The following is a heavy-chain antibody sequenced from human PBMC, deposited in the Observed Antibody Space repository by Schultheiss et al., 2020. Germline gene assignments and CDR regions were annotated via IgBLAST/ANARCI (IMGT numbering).Heavy chain of an antibody. V-gene: IGHV4-38-2*01. D-gene: IGHD6-6*01. CDR2: INHSGST. Sequence: SETLSLTCAVSGYSISNSYYWGWIRQPPGKGLEWIGEINHSGSTNYNPSLKSRVTISVDTSKNQFSLKLSSVTAADTAVYYCARATVGAIIAARPGGRWFDPWGQGTLVTVSS. CDR1: GYSISNSYY. J-gene: IGHJ5*02. CDR3: ARATVGAIIAARPGGRWFDP.